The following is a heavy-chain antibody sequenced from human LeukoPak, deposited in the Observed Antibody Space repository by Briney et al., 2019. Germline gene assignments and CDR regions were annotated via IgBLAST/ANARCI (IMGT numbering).Heavy chain of an antibody. CDR1: GYTFTGHY. J-gene: IGHJ4*02. Sequence: ASVKVSCTASGYTFTGHYMHWVRQAPGQGLEWMGWINPNSGGTNYAQKFQGRVTMTRDTSITTAYMELSSLRSDDTAVYYCARWRGYASDWSGPFDDWGQGTLVTVSS. CDR2: INPNSGGT. V-gene: IGHV1-2*02. D-gene: IGHD6-19*01. CDR3: ARWRGYASDWSGPFDD.